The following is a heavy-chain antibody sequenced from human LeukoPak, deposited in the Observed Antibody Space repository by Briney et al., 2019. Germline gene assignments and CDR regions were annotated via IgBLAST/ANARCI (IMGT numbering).Heavy chain of an antibody. Sequence: SVKVPCKASGGTINTYAISWVRQAPGQGLEWMGRIIPVLGIPTYAQKFQGRVTINADKSTSTAYMELSSLRSDDTAVYFCARDWEGYCVGTTCPAFDYWGQGTLVTVSS. V-gene: IGHV1-69*04. D-gene: IGHD2-2*01. CDR1: GGTINTYA. CDR3: ARDWEGYCVGTTCPAFDY. J-gene: IGHJ4*02. CDR2: IIPVLGIP.